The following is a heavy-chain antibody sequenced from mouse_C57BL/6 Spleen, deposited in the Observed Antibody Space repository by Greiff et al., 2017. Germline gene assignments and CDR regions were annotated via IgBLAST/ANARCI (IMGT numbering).Heavy chain of an antibody. CDR3: GRGYLFDY. V-gene: IGHV1-11*01. CDR1: CYPFTDPI. J-gene: IGHJ2*01. Sequence: VQLQQSGAELARPGASVTLSCQASCYPFTDPIMIWVKKRPGQGLELIGRSYPVSGETNYNQKFMGKATFSVDRSSSTVYMVLNSLTSEDPAVYCCGRGYLFDYGGQGTTLTVSS. CDR2: SYPVSGET.